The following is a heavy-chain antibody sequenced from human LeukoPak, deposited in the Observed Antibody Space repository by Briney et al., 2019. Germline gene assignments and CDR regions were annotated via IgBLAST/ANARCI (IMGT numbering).Heavy chain of an antibody. CDR1: GFTFSNYG. V-gene: IGHV3-23*01. D-gene: IGHD3-10*01. J-gene: IGHJ4*02. CDR2: ISGSGGST. CDR3: AKGSRAQGYYFDF. Sequence: GGSLRLSCAASGFTFSNYGMSWVRQAPGKGREWVSNISGSGGSTYYADSVKGRFTISRDNSKNTLYLQMNSLRAEDTAAYYCAKGSRAQGYYFDFWGQGTLVTVSS.